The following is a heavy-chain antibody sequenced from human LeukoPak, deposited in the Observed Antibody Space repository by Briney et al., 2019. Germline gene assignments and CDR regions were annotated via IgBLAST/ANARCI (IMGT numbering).Heavy chain of an antibody. CDR2: IYYSGST. CDR3: ARYYYDSSGYYIDGHFDY. CDR1: GGSISSHY. J-gene: IGHJ4*02. D-gene: IGHD3-22*01. V-gene: IGHV4-59*11. Sequence: SETLSLTCTVSGGSISSHYWSWIRQPPGKGLEWIGNIYYSGSTNYNPSLKSRVTISVDTPKNQFSLKLSSVTAADTAVYYCARYYYDSSGYYIDGHFDYWGQGTLVTVSS.